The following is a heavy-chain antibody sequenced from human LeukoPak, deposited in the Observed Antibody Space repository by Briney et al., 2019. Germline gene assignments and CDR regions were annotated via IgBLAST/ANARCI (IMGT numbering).Heavy chain of an antibody. CDR3: ARVQFDSSGFYSYFAH. CDR2: ISYRGNT. D-gene: IGHD3-22*01. J-gene: IGHJ4*02. V-gene: IGHV4-59*01. CDR1: GASINSSY. Sequence: PSETLSLTCTVSGASINSSYWSWIRQPPGKGLEWIGYISYRGNTNYNPSLKSRATMSVDTSKNQFSLRLTSLIAADTAVFYCARVQFDSSGFYSYFAHWGQGALVTVSS.